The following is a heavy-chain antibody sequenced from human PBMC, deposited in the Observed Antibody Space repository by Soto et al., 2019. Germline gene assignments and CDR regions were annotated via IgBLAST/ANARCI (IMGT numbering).Heavy chain of an antibody. V-gene: IGHV4-34*01. CDR3: ARGLRTHNYFDS. CDR1: GGSFSGYY. Sequence: PSETLSLTCAVYGGSFSGYYWSRIRQPPGKGLEWIGEINHSGSTNYNPPLKSRVTISIDRSTNRVSLKLSSVTAADTALYYCARGLRTHNYFDSRSQGTLVTVSS. J-gene: IGHJ4*02. CDR2: INHSGST.